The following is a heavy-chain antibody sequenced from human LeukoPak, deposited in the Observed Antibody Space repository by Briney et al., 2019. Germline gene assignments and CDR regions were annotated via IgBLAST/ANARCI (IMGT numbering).Heavy chain of an antibody. CDR2: IYHSGST. CDR1: GYSISSGYY. J-gene: IGHJ4*02. CDR3: ARDTYYDFWSGSYDY. D-gene: IGHD3-3*01. V-gene: IGHV4-38-2*02. Sequence: SETLSLTCTVSGYSISSGYYWGWIRQPPGKGLEWIGSIYHSGSTYYNPSLKSRVTISVDTSKNQFSLKLSSVTAADTAVYCCARDTYYDFWSGSYDYWGQGTLVTVSS.